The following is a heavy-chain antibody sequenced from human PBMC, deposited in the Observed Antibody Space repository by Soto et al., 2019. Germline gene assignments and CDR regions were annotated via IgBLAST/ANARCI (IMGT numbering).Heavy chain of an antibody. CDR3: AKNDYDFWRGYPDY. J-gene: IGHJ4*02. CDR2: ISGGGGST. Sequence: PGGSLSLSCAASGFTFSIYAMSWVRHAPGKGLEWVSAISGGGGSTYYADSVKGRFTISRDNSKNTLYLQMNSLRAEDTAVYYCAKNDYDFWRGYPDYWGQGTLVTVSS. CDR1: GFTFSIYA. D-gene: IGHD3-3*01. V-gene: IGHV3-23*01.